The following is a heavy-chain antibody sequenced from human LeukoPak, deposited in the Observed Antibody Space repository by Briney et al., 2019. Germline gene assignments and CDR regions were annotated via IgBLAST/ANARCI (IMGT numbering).Heavy chain of an antibody. J-gene: IGHJ5*02. CDR1: GGSFSGYY. V-gene: IGHV4-34*01. Sequence: KTSETLSLTCAVYGGSFSGYYWSWIRQPPGKGLEWIGEINRSGSTNYNPSLKSRVTISVDTSKNQFSLKLNSVTAADTAVYYCARSYCSSTSCYSENWFDPWGQGTLVTVSS. D-gene: IGHD2-2*01. CDR2: INRSGST. CDR3: ARSYCSSTSCYSENWFDP.